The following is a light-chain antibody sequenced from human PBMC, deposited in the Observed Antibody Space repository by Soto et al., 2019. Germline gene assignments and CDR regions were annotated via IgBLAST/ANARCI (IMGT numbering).Light chain of an antibody. CDR1: SSDVGGYNY. V-gene: IGLV2-14*01. J-gene: IGLJ2*01. CDR3: TSYADSSPVV. Sequence: QCALTQPASVSGSPGQSIAISCTGTSSDVGGYNYVSWYQQHPGKAPKLVIYAVTNRPSGVSDRFSGSKSGNTASLTISGLQAEDEADYYCTSYADSSPVVFGGGTKVTVL. CDR2: AVT.